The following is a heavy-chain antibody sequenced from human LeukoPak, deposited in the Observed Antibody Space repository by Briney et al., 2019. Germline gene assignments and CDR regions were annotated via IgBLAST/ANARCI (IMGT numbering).Heavy chain of an antibody. CDR2: IYTSEST. J-gene: IGHJ4*02. V-gene: IGHV4-61*02. CDR1: GGSISSSNYY. Sequence: SETLSLTCSVSGGSISSSNYYWSWIQQPAGKGLEWIGRIYTSESTNYNPSLKSRVTISVDTSKNQFSLKLSSVTAADTAVYYCARLSYYYGSGSYYRVPSNKASFDYWGQGTLVTVSS. CDR3: ARLSYYYGSGSYYRVPSNKASFDY. D-gene: IGHD3-10*01.